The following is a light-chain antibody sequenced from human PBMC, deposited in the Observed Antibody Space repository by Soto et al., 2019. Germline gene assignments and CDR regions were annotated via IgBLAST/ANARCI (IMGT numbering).Light chain of an antibody. CDR2: DAS. CDR3: QQYHTYPYT. CDR1: QSISSW. V-gene: IGKV1-5*01. J-gene: IGKJ2*01. Sequence: DIQMTQSPSTLSASVGDRVTITCRASQSISSWLAWYQQKPGEAPKLLIFDASSLESGVTTSFSGSGSGTEFTITISSLQADDFATYYCQQYHTYPYTFGQGTKLEIK.